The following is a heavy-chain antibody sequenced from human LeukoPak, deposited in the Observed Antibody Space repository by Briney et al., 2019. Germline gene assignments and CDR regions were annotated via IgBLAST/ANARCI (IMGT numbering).Heavy chain of an antibody. CDR2: IYPNSGGT. J-gene: IGHJ4*02. V-gene: IGHV1-2*02. CDR3: ARVVGFGDYPFDY. Sequence: ASVKVSCKASGYTFSGHYMHGVRQAPGQGLEWMGWIYPNSGGTNYAQKFQGRVTMTRDTSISTAYMELRRLKSDDTAMYYCARVVGFGDYPFDYWGQGTLVTVSS. D-gene: IGHD4-17*01. CDR1: GYTFSGHY.